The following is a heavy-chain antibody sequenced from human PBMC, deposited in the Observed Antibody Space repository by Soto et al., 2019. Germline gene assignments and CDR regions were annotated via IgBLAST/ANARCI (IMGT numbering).Heavy chain of an antibody. D-gene: IGHD2-15*01. J-gene: IGHJ4*02. CDR3: AKPRQITSLLLYYFDY. CDR1: GFTFSSYG. CDR2: ISYDGSNK. Sequence: QVQLVESGGGVVQPGRSLRLSCAASGFTFSSYGMHWVRQAPGKGLEWVAVISYDGSNKYYADSVKGRFTISRDNSKNTLYLQMNSLRAEDTAVYYCAKPRQITSLLLYYFDYWGQGPWSPSPQ. V-gene: IGHV3-30*18.